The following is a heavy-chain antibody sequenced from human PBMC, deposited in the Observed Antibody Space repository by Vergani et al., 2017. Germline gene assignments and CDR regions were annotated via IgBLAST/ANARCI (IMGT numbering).Heavy chain of an antibody. V-gene: IGHV3-30*02. Sequence: QVQLVESAGGVVQPGGSLILSCAASGFTFSNFGMHWIRQAPGKGLEWLAYIGKDGINKTYRDAVKGRFTVSRDKSKDILYLQMYSLRSEDTALYYCAKYLSDSTDGLPDSWGPATLVIVSS. CDR1: GFTFSNFG. J-gene: IGHJ4*02. D-gene: IGHD2-21*02. CDR2: IGKDGINK. CDR3: AKYLSDSTDGLPDS.